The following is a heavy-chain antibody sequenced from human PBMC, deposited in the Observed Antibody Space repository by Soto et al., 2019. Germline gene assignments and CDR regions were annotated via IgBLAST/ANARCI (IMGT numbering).Heavy chain of an antibody. D-gene: IGHD3-16*01. J-gene: IGHJ4*02. V-gene: IGHV3-33*01. CDR3: ARDGDVNTGFGKDY. CDR2: IWHDGGNK. CDR1: GFTFSSYG. Sequence: QVQLVESGGGVVQPGRSLRLSCAASGFTFSSYGMHWVRQAPGKGREWVAFIWHDGGNKFYAEPVKGRFTISRDNSKNTLYLQMTSLSAEDTAMYYCARDGDVNTGFGKDYWGQGTLVTVSS.